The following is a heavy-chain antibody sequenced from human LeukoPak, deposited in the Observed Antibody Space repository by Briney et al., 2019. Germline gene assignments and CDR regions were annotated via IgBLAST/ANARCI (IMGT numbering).Heavy chain of an antibody. CDR3: ARAVYYGSGSSNSPFDY. Sequence: ASVKVSCKASGYTFTGYYMHWVRQAAGQGLEWMGWINPNSGGTNYAQKFQGRVTMTRDTSISTAYKELSRLRSDDTAVYYCARAVYYGSGSSNSPFDYWGQGTLVTVSS. V-gene: IGHV1-2*02. CDR1: GYTFTGYY. CDR2: INPNSGGT. J-gene: IGHJ4*02. D-gene: IGHD3-10*01.